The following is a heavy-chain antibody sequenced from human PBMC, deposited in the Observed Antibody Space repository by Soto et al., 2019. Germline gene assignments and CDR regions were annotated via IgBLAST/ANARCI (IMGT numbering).Heavy chain of an antibody. CDR1: GFTFSSYA. J-gene: IGHJ5*02. D-gene: IGHD6-13*01. V-gene: IGHV3-30-3*01. CDR2: ISYDGSNK. CDR3: ARDFSAQQLINWFDP. Sequence: VQLVESGGGVVQPGRSLRLSCAASGFTFSSYAMHWVRQAPGKGLEWVAVISYDGSNKYYADSVKGRFTISRDNSKNTLYLQMNSLRAEDTAVYYCARDFSAQQLINWFDPWGQGTLVTVSS.